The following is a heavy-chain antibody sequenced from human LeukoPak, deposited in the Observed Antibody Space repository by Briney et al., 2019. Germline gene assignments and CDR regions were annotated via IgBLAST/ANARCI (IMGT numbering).Heavy chain of an antibody. CDR2: ISGSDGAT. Sequence: GGSLRLSCKASGFIFSNYAMSWVRQAPGKGLGWVSVISGSDGATYYADSVKGRFTISRDIAKNSLYLQMNSLRAEDTAVYYCARDAWQLGVYWGQGTLVTVSS. CDR3: ARDAWQLGVY. V-gene: IGHV3-23*01. CDR1: GFIFSNYA. J-gene: IGHJ4*02. D-gene: IGHD6-6*01.